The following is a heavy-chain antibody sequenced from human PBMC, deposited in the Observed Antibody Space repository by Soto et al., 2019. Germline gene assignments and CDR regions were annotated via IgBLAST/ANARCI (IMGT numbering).Heavy chain of an antibody. Sequence: QVHLVESGGGVVQPGRSLRLSCAASGFTFSTYAMHWVRQAPGKGLECVATISDDGTNKYYADSVKGRFTISGDNSKDTLYLQMNSLRAEDTAVYYCPREGHGDWFDPWGQGTLVTVSS. CDR2: ISDDGTNK. D-gene: IGHD3-10*01. V-gene: IGHV3-30-3*01. J-gene: IGHJ5*02. CDR1: GFTFSTYA. CDR3: PREGHGDWFDP.